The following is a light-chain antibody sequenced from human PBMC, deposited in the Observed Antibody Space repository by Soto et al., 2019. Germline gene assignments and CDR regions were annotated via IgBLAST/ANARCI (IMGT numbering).Light chain of an antibody. CDR2: RNN. Sequence: QSVLTQPPSASGTHGQRVTISCSGSSSNIGSNFVYWYQQLPGTAPKLLIYRNNQRPSRVPDRFSGSKSGTSASLAISGLRSEDEADYYCAAWDDSLSGYVFGTGTKVTVL. CDR3: AAWDDSLSGYV. V-gene: IGLV1-47*01. J-gene: IGLJ1*01. CDR1: SSNIGSNF.